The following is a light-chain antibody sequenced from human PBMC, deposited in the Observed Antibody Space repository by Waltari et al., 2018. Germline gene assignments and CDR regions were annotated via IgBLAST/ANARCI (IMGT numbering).Light chain of an antibody. J-gene: IGKJ1*01. CDR3: QQAVSFPWT. V-gene: IGKV1D-12*01. Sequence: DIQMTQSPSSVSASVGDRVTITCRASQGIRSSLAWYQQTPGKPPNLLIFAASGLQSGVPSRFSGSESGSEFTLTISSLLPEDSATYYCQQAVSFPWTFGQGTKVEIK. CDR1: QGIRSS. CDR2: AAS.